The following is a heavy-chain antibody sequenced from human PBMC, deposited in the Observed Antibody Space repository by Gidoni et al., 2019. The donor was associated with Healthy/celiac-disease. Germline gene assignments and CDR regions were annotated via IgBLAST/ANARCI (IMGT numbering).Heavy chain of an antibody. CDR2: ISSSGSTI. J-gene: IGHJ4*02. CDR1: GFTLSSYE. D-gene: IGHD2-15*01. V-gene: IGHV3-48*03. CDR3: ARSPRYSPFDY. Sequence: EVQLVESGGGLVQPGGSLRLSCAASGFTLSSYELHWVRQATGKGRGWVSDISSSGSTIYYAYSVKGRFTISRDNAKNSLYLQMNSLRAEDTAVYYCARSPRYSPFDYWGQGTLVTVSS.